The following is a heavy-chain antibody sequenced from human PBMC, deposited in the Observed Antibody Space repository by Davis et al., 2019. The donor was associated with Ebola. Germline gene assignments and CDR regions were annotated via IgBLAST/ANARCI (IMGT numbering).Heavy chain of an antibody. CDR2: ISAYNGNT. CDR1: GYTFTSYG. J-gene: IGHJ6*02. Sequence: ASVKVSCKASGYTFTSYGISWVRQAPGQGLEWMGWISAYNGNTTYAQKLQGRVTMTTDTSTSTAYMELRSLRSDDTAVYYCATPGIAAAGTYYYGMDVWGQGTTVTVSS. CDR3: ATPGIAAAGTYYYGMDV. V-gene: IGHV1-18*01. D-gene: IGHD6-13*01.